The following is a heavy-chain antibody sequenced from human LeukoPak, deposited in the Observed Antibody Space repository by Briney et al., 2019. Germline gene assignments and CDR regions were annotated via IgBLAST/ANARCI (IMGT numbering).Heavy chain of an antibody. CDR2: ISAYNGNT. J-gene: IGHJ4*02. D-gene: IGHD2-2*01. CDR3: ARTGDIVVVPAAMIHFDY. V-gene: IGHV1-18*01. Sequence: ASVKVSCKASGYTFTSYGISWMRQAPGQGLEWMGWISAYNGNTNYAQKLQGRVTMTTDTSTSTAYMELRSLRSDDTAVYYCARTGDIVVVPAAMIHFDYWGQGTLVTVSS. CDR1: GYTFTSYG.